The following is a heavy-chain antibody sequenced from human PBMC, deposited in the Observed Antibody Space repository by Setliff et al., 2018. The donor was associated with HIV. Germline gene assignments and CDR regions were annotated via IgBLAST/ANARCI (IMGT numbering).Heavy chain of an antibody. Sequence: ASVKVSCKASVYTFTSYYMHWVRQATGQGLEWMGIINPSGGSTSYAQKFQGRVTMTRDTSTSTVYMELSSLRSEDTAVYYCARGFCSTSCNTLGAFDIWGQGTMVTVS. CDR2: INPSGGST. J-gene: IGHJ3*02. V-gene: IGHV1-46*01. CDR3: ARGFCSTSCNTLGAFDI. D-gene: IGHD2-2*01. CDR1: VYTFTSYY.